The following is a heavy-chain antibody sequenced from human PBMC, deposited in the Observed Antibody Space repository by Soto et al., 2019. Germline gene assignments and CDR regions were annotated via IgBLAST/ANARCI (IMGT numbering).Heavy chain of an antibody. J-gene: IGHJ5*02. CDR1: GGSISIGGYS. Sequence: TLSLTCIFSGGSISIGGYSWSWIRQHPGKGLEWIGYIYYSGRTYYNPSLHSRVSIAVDTTENQFSLKLTSVTAGETSVYYCARGSFSSSSSWFDPWGRGTLVTVSS. V-gene: IGHV4-31*03. D-gene: IGHD6-6*01. CDR2: IYYSGRT. CDR3: ARGSFSSSSSWFDP.